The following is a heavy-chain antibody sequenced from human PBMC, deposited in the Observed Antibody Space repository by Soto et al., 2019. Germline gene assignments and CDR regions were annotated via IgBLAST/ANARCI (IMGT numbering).Heavy chain of an antibody. D-gene: IGHD3-22*01. CDR2: IYYSGST. CDR1: GGSISSGDYY. V-gene: IGHV4-30-4*01. J-gene: IGHJ4*02. CDR3: AREPRYYYDSSGYTYFDY. Sequence: QVQLQESGPGLVKPSQTLSLTCTVSGGSISSGDYYWSWIRQPPGKGLEWIGYIYYSGSTYYNPSLKSRVTISVDTSKNQFSLKLSSVTAADTAVYYCAREPRYYYDSSGYTYFDYWGQGTLVTVSS.